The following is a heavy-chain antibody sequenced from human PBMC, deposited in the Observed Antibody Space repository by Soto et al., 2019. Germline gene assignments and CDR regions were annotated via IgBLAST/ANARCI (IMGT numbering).Heavy chain of an antibody. CDR2: IFSDNER. D-gene: IGHD4-17*01. V-gene: IGHV2-26*01. Sequence: SGPTLVNPTETLTLTCTVSGFSLTTGKMGVSWIRQPPGKALEWLAHIFSDNERSYSTSLQGRLTISKDTSGSQVVLSMTNVDPVDTATYYCARMNVDSYQFYYAMDVWGQGTTVTVS. J-gene: IGHJ6*02. CDR3: ARMNVDSYQFYYAMDV. CDR1: GFSLTTGKMG.